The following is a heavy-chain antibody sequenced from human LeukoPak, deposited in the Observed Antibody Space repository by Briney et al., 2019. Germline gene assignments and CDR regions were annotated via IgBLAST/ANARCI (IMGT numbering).Heavy chain of an antibody. V-gene: IGHV3-7*01. D-gene: IGHD3-10*01. J-gene: IGHJ5*02. Sequence: GGPLRFPCEALGFTFSSYWISWVRKAPGKGLEWVANIKQDGSEKYYVDSVKGRFTISRDNAKNSLYLQMNSLRAEDAAVYYCAREDYASGTPTIDTWGQGTLVTVSS. CDR1: GFTFSSYW. CDR3: AREDYASGTPTIDT. CDR2: IKQDGSEK.